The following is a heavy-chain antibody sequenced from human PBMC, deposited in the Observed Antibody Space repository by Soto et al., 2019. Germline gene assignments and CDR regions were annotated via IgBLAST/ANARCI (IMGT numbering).Heavy chain of an antibody. V-gene: IGHV3-30-3*01. J-gene: IGHJ4*02. Sequence: AGGSLRLSCAASGFTFSSYAMHWVRQAPGKGLEWVAVISYDGSNKYYADSVKGRFTISRDSSKNTLYLQMNSLRAEDTAVYYCARDSYSSSRMRTFDYWGQGTLVTVSS. D-gene: IGHD6-6*01. CDR3: ARDSYSSSRMRTFDY. CDR1: GFTFSSYA. CDR2: ISYDGSNK.